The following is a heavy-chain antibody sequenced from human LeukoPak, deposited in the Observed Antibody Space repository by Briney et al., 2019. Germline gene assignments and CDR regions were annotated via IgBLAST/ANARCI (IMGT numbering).Heavy chain of an antibody. J-gene: IGHJ3*02. CDR1: GFTFSSYA. D-gene: IGHD3-22*01. Sequence: GGSLRLSCAASGFTFSSYAMHWVRQAPGKGLEWVAVIWYDGSNKYYADSVKGRFTISRDNSKNTLYLQMNSLRAEDTAVYYCARDTITTPYDKEAFDIWGQGTMVTVSS. CDR2: IWYDGSNK. V-gene: IGHV3-33*08. CDR3: ARDTITTPYDKEAFDI.